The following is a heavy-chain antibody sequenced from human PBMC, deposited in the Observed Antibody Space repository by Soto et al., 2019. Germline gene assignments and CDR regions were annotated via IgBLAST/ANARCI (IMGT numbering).Heavy chain of an antibody. V-gene: IGHV3-11*01. J-gene: IGHJ4*02. Sequence: QVQLEESGGGLVKPGGSLRLSCAASVFIFSDYYMSWIRQAPGKGLEWVLYISSSGSITYYADSVKGRFTISRDNAKNALYLQMNSLRAEDTAVYYCARRKRSFDYWGQGTLVTVSS. CDR3: ARRKRSFDY. CDR2: ISSSGSIT. CDR1: VFIFSDYY. D-gene: IGHD4-17*01.